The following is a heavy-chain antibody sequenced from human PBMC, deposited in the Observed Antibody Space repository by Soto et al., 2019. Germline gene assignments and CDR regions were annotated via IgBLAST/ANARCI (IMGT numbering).Heavy chain of an antibody. CDR3: ARDLKEYCSDGKCNWFDP. V-gene: IGHV4-59*01. Sequence: PSETLSLTCTVSGVSITTYYWSWIRQPPGKELEWIGYISYSGSTDYNPSLKSRVTISFDASKNQISLQVRSATAADAAVYYCARDLKEYCSDGKCNWFDPWGQGTLVTVSS. J-gene: IGHJ5*02. CDR2: ISYSGST. CDR1: GVSITTYY. D-gene: IGHD2-15*01.